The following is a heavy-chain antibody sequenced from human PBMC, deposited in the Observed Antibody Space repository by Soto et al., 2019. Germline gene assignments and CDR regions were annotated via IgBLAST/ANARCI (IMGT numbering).Heavy chain of an antibody. Sequence: VQLQESGPGLVKPSQTLSLTCTVSSGSISSADYYWSWIRQPPGKGLEWIGYIYYTGSAYYNPPCKGXVTMSVDTSKNQFSLKATSVTAADTAVYYCASGGSSNWFDPWGQGTLVTVSS. J-gene: IGHJ5*02. CDR2: IYYTGSA. CDR3: ASGGSSNWFDP. D-gene: IGHD1-26*01. V-gene: IGHV4-30-4*01. CDR1: SGSISSADYY.